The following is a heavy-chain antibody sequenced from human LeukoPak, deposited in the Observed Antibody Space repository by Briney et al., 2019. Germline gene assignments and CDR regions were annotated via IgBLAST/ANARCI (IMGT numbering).Heavy chain of an antibody. CDR2: ISAYNGNT. V-gene: IGHV1-18*01. D-gene: IGHD4-11*01. Sequence: ASVKVSCKASGYTFTSYGISWVRQAPGQGLEWMGWISAYNGNTNYAQKLQGRVTMTTDTSTSTAYMELRSLRSDDTAVYYCARSLVTTSFRYYYYCMDVWGKGTTVTVSS. J-gene: IGHJ6*03. CDR1: GYTFTSYG. CDR3: ARSLVTTSFRYYYYCMDV.